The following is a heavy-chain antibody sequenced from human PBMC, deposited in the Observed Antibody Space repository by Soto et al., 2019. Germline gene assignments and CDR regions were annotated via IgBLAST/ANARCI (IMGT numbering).Heavy chain of an antibody. CDR1: GGSVSSGSYY. V-gene: IGHV4-61*01. J-gene: IGHJ4*02. CDR3: ARDRVVLDY. Sequence: SETLSLTCTVSGGSVSSGSYYWSWIRQPPGKGLEWIGYIYYSGSTSYNPSLKSRVTISVDTSKNQFSLKLSSVTAADTAVYYCARDRVVLDYWGQGTLVTVSS. D-gene: IGHD2-15*01. CDR2: IYYSGST.